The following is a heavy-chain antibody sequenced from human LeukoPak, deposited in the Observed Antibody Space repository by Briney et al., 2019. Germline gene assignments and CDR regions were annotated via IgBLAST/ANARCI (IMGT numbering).Heavy chain of an antibody. CDR3: AKDGYNYSDY. J-gene: IGHJ4*02. V-gene: IGHV3-30*02. Sequence: PGGSLRLSCAASGFTFSNYGMHWVRQAPGKGLEWVAFIRYDGSNKDYADSVKGRFTISRDNSKNTLYLQTNSLRAEDTAVYYCAKDGYNYSDYWGQGTLVTVSS. CDR1: GFTFSNYG. D-gene: IGHD5-24*01. CDR2: IRYDGSNK.